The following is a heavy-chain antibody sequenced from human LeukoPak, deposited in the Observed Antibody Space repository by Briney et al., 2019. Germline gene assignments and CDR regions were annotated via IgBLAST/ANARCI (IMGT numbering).Heavy chain of an antibody. CDR2: ISSNGGST. V-gene: IGHV3-64*01. Sequence: GGSLRLSCAASGFTFSSYAMHWVRQAPGKGLEYVSAISSNGGSTYYANSVKGRFTISRDNSKNTLYLQMNSLRAEDTAVYYCARSRGYDILTGYYVSGYFDHWGQGTLVTVSS. D-gene: IGHD3-9*01. CDR3: ARSRGYDILTGYYVSGYFDH. CDR1: GFTFSSYA. J-gene: IGHJ4*02.